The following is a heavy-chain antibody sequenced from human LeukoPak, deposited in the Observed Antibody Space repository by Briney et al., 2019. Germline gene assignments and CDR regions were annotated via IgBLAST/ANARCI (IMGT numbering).Heavy chain of an antibody. V-gene: IGHV3-23*01. CDR3: AKDQGSGHGAYTWGTFDF. D-gene: IGHD4/OR15-4a*01. CDR1: GFTFSNYA. Sequence: GGSLRLSCTTSGFTFSNYAMSWVRQAPGKGLEWVSGINGRGDSTVYADAVKGRFTISRDNFKSTLYLQMNSLRVEDTAGYYCAKDQGSGHGAYTWGTFDFWGLETLVAVSS. J-gene: IGHJ4*01. CDR2: INGRGDST.